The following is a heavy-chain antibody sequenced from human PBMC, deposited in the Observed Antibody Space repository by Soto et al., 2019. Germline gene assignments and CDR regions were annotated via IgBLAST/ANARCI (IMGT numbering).Heavy chain of an antibody. CDR2: IYYSGST. V-gene: IGHV4-30-4*01. J-gene: IGHJ4*02. CDR3: ARDDIEGSAY. Sequence: QVQLQESGPGLVKPSQTLSLTCTVSGGSISSGDYYWRWIRQHPGKGLEWIGYIYYSGSTYYNQSLKNRVTIAVDKSKNQVSLKLSSVTAADKAVYYCARDDIEGSAYLGQGTLVTVSS. CDR1: GGSISSGDYY. D-gene: IGHD5-12*01.